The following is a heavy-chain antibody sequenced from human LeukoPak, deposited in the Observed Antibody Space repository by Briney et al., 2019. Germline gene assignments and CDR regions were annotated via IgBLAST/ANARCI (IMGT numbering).Heavy chain of an antibody. V-gene: IGHV4-39*01. CDR1: GGSISSSSYY. J-gene: IGHJ4*02. D-gene: IGHD6-13*01. CDR2: IYYSGST. CDR3: ARTVYSSLD. Sequence: PSVTLSLTCTVSGGSISSSSYYWGWIRQPPGKGLEWIGSIYYSGSTYYNPSLKSRVTISVDTSKNQFSLKLSSVTAADTAVYYCARTVYSSLDWGQGTLVTVSS.